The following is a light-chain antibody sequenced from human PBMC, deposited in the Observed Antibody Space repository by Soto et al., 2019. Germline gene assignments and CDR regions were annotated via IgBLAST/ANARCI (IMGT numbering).Light chain of an antibody. CDR1: QSVSSN. CDR2: GAS. Sequence: KVVTKSLATVSVSPVERPTLSCRASQSVSSNLAWYQQKPGQAPRLLIYGASTRATGIPARFSGSGSGTEFTLTISSLQSEDFAVYYCQQYNNWPWTFGQGTKVDIK. CDR3: QQYNNWPWT. J-gene: IGKJ1*01. V-gene: IGKV3-15*01.